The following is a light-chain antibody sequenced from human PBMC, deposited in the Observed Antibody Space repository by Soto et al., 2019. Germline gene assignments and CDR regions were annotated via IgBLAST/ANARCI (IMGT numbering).Light chain of an antibody. CDR2: EVS. Sequence: QSVLTQPPSASGSPGQSVTISCTGTSSDIGGYDYVSWYQQHPGKAPKLIIYEVSKRPSGVPDCFSGSKSGNTASLTVSGLQAEDEADYYCSSYAGSNNLVFAGGTKLTVL. CDR3: SSYAGSNNLV. J-gene: IGLJ3*02. V-gene: IGLV2-8*01. CDR1: SSDIGGYDY.